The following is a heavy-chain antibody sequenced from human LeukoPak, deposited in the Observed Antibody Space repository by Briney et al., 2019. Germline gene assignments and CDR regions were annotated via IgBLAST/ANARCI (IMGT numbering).Heavy chain of an antibody. D-gene: IGHD2-15*01. V-gene: IGHV4-4*02. Sequence: SETLSLTCAVSGGSISSSNWWSWVRQPPGKGLEWIGEIYHSGSTNYNPSLKSRVTISVDKSKNQFSLKLSSVTAADTAVYYCARRVVVVAADYFDYWGQGTLVTVSS. CDR2: IYHSGST. CDR3: ARRVVVVAADYFDY. CDR1: GGSISSSNW. J-gene: IGHJ4*02.